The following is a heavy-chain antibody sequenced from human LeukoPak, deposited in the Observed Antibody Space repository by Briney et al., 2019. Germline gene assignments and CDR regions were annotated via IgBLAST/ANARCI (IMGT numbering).Heavy chain of an antibody. CDR2: INPNSGGT. J-gene: IGHJ4*02. CDR1: GYTFTGYY. CDR3: ARDLVGPLSVDSDY. Sequence: ASVKVSCKASGYTFTGYYMHWVRQASGQGLEWMGWINPNSGGTNYAQKFQGRVTMTRDTSISTAYMELSRLRSDDTAVYYCARDLVGPLSVDSDYWGQGTLVTVSS. D-gene: IGHD5/OR15-5a*01. V-gene: IGHV1-2*02.